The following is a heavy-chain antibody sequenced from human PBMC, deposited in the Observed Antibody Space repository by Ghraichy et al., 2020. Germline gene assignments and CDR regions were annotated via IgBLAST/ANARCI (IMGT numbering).Heavy chain of an antibody. CDR3: ARGPAGWGSSPPSYEADWFDP. V-gene: IGHV4-34*01. J-gene: IGHJ5*02. Sequence: SETLSLTCAVYGGSFSGYYWSWIRQPPGKGLEWIGEINHSGSTNYNPSLRSRVTISVDTSKNQFSLKLSSVTAADTAVYYCARGPAGWGSSPPSYEADWFDPWGQGTLVTVSS. CDR1: GGSFSGYY. D-gene: IGHD6-13*01. CDR2: INHSGST.